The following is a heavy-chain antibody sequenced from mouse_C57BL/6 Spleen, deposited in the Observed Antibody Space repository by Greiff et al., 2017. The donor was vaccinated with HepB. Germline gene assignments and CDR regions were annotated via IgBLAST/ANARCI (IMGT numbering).Heavy chain of an antibody. CDR2: IWWDDDK. CDR3: ARINNYYGSSYGYFDV. V-gene: IGHV8-8*01. Sequence: QVTLKVSGPGILQPSQTLSLTCSFSGFSLSTFGMGVGWIRQPSGKGLEWLAHIWWDDDKYYNPALKSRLTISKDTSKNQVFLKIANVDTADTATYYCARINNYYGSSYGYFDVWGTGTTVTVSS. D-gene: IGHD1-1*01. CDR1: GFSLSTFGMG. J-gene: IGHJ1*03.